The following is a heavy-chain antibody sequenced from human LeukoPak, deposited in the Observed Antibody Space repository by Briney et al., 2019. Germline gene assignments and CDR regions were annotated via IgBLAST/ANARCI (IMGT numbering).Heavy chain of an antibody. J-gene: IGHJ4*02. Sequence: GESLRLSCAASGFTFGSYAMSWVRQTPGKSLEWVSLISNGGVTTYYADSVRGRFTISRDNSKDLLYLQMDSLRAEDTAVYRCVKLSSGSGSSFGFDSWGLGTLVTVSS. CDR2: ISNGGVTT. D-gene: IGHD6-13*01. CDR1: GFTFGSYA. CDR3: VKLSSGSGSSFGFDS. V-gene: IGHV3-23*01.